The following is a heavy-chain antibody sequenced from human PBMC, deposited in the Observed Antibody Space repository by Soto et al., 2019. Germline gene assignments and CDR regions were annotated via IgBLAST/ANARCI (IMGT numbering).Heavy chain of an antibody. J-gene: IGHJ4*01. D-gene: IGHD6-6*01. CDR2: VNPNSGGT. Sequence: SVKVSCKASGYTFTAYYMHWVRQAPGQGLEWMGWVNPNSGGTNYAQKCQGRVTMTRDTSITTAYMELSRLRSDDTAVYYCARSIAARRTVDYWGQGTLVTVSS. CDR3: ARSIAARRTVDY. CDR1: GYTFTAYY. V-gene: IGHV1-2*02.